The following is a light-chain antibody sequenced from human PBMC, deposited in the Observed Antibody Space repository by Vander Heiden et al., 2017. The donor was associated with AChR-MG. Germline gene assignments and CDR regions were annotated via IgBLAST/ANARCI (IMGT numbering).Light chain of an antibody. CDR2: GAS. V-gene: IGKV3-20*01. J-gene: IGKJ2*01. CDR3: QQYGSSPLMYT. Sequence: EIVLTQSPGTLSLSPGERATLSCRASQRVRRGYLAWYQQKPGQAPRLLIYGASSRATGIPARFSGSGSGTDFTLTISRLEPEDFAVYYCQQYGSSPLMYTFGQRTKLEIK. CDR1: QRVRRGY.